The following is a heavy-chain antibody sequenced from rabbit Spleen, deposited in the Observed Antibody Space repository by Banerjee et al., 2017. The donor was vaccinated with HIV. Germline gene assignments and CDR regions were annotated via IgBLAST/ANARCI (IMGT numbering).Heavy chain of an antibody. J-gene: IGHJ4*01. D-gene: IGHD1-1*01. CDR3: VRVAIISGYYNL. V-gene: IGHV1S7*01. Sequence: QLVESGGGLVKPGASLTLTCTASGVSFSGGYDMCWVRQAPGKGLEWIGYIDLVFGSTYSASWVNGRFSISSHNAQNTLYLQLNSLTVADTVTYFCVRVAIISGYYNLWGQGTLVTVS. CDR2: IDLVFGST. CDR1: GVSFSGGYD.